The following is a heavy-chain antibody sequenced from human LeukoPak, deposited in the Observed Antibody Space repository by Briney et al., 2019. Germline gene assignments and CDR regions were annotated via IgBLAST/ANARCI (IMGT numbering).Heavy chain of an antibody. V-gene: IGHV4-34*01. Sequence: SETLSLTCAVYGGSFSGYYWSWIRQPPGKGLEWIGEINHSGSTNYNPSLKSRVTISVDTSKNQFSLKLSSVTAADTAVYYCARHSGPNYYDSSGYSFDYWGQGTLVTVSS. CDR3: ARHSGPNYYDSSGYSFDY. CDR2: INHSGST. D-gene: IGHD3-22*01. J-gene: IGHJ4*02. CDR1: GGSFSGYY.